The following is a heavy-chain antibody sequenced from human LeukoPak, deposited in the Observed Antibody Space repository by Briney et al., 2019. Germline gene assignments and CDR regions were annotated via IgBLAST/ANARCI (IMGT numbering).Heavy chain of an antibody. CDR3: ARELVGATPIDVFDI. J-gene: IGHJ3*02. CDR1: GFSVTGHY. CDR2: ISSGDTT. Sequence: GGSLRLSCAASGFSVTGHYMSWVRQTPAKGLEWVSIISSGDTTYYADFVKGRFTISRDTAKNTLYLQMDSLGTEDTAVYYCARELVGATPIDVFDIWGQGTVVTVSS. V-gene: IGHV3-53*05. D-gene: IGHD1-26*01.